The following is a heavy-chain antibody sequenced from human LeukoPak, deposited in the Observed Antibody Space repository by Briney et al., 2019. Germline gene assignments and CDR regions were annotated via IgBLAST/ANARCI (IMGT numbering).Heavy chain of an antibody. CDR2: FDPEDGET. J-gene: IGHJ4*02. CDR3: ASIADTAMAYFDY. V-gene: IGHV1-24*01. Sequence: ASVKVSCEVSGYTLTELSMHWVRQAPGKGLEWMGGFDPEDGETIYAQKFQGRVTMTEDTSTDTAYMELSSLRSEDTAVYYCASIADTAMAYFDYWGQGTLVTVSS. CDR1: GYTLTELS. D-gene: IGHD5-18*01.